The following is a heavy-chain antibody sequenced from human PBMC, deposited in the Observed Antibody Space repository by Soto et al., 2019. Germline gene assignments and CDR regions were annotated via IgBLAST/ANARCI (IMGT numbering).Heavy chain of an antibody. Sequence: QVQLVESGGGVVQPGRSLRLSSTSSTVTINVHGIQWVRQAPGKGLEWVAFISNDGRAQYYADSVKGRFTISRDYSKNTVDLQMNSLRNEETAVYYCARDIWSGDYKWFDSWGPGTLVTVSS. D-gene: IGHD3-3*01. J-gene: IGHJ5*01. V-gene: IGHV3-30*03. CDR2: ISNDGRAQ. CDR1: TVTINVHG. CDR3: ARDIWSGDYKWFDS.